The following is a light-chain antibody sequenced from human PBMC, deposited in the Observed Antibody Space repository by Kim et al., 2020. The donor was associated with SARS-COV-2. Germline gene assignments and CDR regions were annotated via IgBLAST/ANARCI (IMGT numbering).Light chain of an antibody. CDR3: QHYNNWPPWT. CDR2: AAS. V-gene: IGKV3-15*01. CDR1: QSVSTK. J-gene: IGKJ1*01. Sequence: EIVMTQSPATLSVFPGERATLSCRASQSVSTKLAWYQQKPGQAPRVLIYAASTRATGIPARFSGSGSWTEFTLTISSLQSEDFAVYYCQHYNNWPPWTFGQGTKVDIK.